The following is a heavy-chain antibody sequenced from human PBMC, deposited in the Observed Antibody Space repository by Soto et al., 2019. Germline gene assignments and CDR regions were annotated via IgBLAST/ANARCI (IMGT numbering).Heavy chain of an antibody. CDR1: GYTFTVYY. J-gene: IGHJ3*02. CDR3: AGGRSGSYYSI. CDR2: INPNSGGT. V-gene: IGHV1-2*04. Sequence: ASLKVSCKASGYTFTVYYMHWVRQAPGQGLEWMGWINPNSGGTNYAQKFQGWVTMTRDTSISTAYMELSRLRSDDTAVYYCAGGRSGSYYSIWGQGTMVTVSS. D-gene: IGHD3-10*01.